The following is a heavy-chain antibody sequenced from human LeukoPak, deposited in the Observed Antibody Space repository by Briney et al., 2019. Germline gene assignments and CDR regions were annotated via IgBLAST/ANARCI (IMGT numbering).Heavy chain of an antibody. CDR1: GVSISIYY. CDR2: IYNSGST. J-gene: IGHJ4*02. V-gene: IGHV4-59*01. Sequence: PSETLSLTCTVSGVSISIYYWSWVRQPPGKGLEWIGYIYNSGSTIYNPSLKRRATISADTSKNLFSLQLSSVTAADTAVYYCVRDRELNYWGQGTLVTVSS. CDR3: VRDRELNY. D-gene: IGHD1-7*01.